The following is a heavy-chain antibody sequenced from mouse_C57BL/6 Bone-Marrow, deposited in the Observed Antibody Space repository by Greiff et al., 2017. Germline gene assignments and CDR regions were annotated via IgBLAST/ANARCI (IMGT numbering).Heavy chain of an antibody. CDR3: ARSAYYGSRPFAY. D-gene: IGHD1-1*01. CDR2: IHPNSGST. J-gene: IGHJ3*01. V-gene: IGHV1-64*01. Sequence: PGQGLEWIGMIHPNSGSTNYNEKFKSKATLTVDKSSSTAYMQLSSLTSEDSAVYYCARSAYYGSRPFAYWGQGTLVTGSA.